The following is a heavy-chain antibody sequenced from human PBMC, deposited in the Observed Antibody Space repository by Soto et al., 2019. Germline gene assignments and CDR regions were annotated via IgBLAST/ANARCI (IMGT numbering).Heavy chain of an antibody. J-gene: IGHJ4*02. D-gene: IGHD5-12*01. V-gene: IGHV3-33*01. CDR1: GFIFSSYG. CDR2: IWYDGSNK. CDR3: ARDPREMATITAEYYFDY. Sequence: GGSLRLSFAASGFIFSSYGMHWVRQAPCKGLEWVAVIWYDGSNKYYADSVKGRFTISRDNSKNTLYLQMNSLRAEDTAVYYCARDPREMATITAEYYFDYWGQGTLVTVSS.